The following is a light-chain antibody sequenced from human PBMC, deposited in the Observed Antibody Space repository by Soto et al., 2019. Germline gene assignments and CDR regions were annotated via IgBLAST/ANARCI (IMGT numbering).Light chain of an antibody. Sequence: EVVLTQSPGTLSLSPGERATLSCRARQSVSNKYLAWYQQKPGHAPRLLIFGSSDRATGIPDRFSGSGSGTDFTLTISRLEPEDFAVYYCQQYVSSPPYTFGQGTKLEIK. V-gene: IGKV3-20*01. CDR2: GSS. J-gene: IGKJ2*01. CDR3: QQYVSSPPYT. CDR1: QSVSNKY.